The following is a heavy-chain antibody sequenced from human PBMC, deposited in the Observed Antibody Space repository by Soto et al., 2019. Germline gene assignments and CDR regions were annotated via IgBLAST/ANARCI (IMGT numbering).Heavy chain of an antibody. J-gene: IGHJ4*02. D-gene: IGHD5-18*01. CDR2: ISNDGTNK. CDR3: AKGAHDTPRDCILAY. CDR1: GFTSGSYG. Sequence: QLQLVESGGGAVQPGRSLRLSCAASGFTSGSYGMHWVRQAPGKGLEWVAGISNDGTNKYYEDCVKGRFTISRDNSKNTLYLQMDSLRVEDTAVYYCAKGAHDTPRDCILAYWGQGTLVTVTS. V-gene: IGHV3-30*18.